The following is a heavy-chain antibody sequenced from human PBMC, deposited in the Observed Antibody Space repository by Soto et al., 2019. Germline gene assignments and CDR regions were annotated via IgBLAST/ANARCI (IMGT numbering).Heavy chain of an antibody. J-gene: IGHJ6*02. Sequence: QVTLKESGPVLVKPTETLTLTCTVSGFSLSNARMGVSWIRQPPGKALEWLAHIFSNDEKSYSTSLKSRLTTPQHTSKSQLPLTMSNMEPLHTAPYYCARILTSFYGPLYRMDVWGQGAPVTASS. D-gene: IGHD4-17*01. CDR2: IFSNDEK. CDR1: GFSLSNARMG. V-gene: IGHV2-26*01. CDR3: ARILTSFYGPLYRMDV.